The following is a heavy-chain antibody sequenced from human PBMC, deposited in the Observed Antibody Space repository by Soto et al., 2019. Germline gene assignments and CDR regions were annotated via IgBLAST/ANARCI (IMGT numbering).Heavy chain of an antibody. Sequence: LRLSCTASGFNFNNYAMHWVRQAPGKGLEWVAVISYDGSNYYYSDSVEGRFTISRDNSKNTLYLQMNSLGVEDAAFYFCARDTRYSSGWYDHWGQGTQVTVSS. CDR1: GFNFNNYA. D-gene: IGHD6-19*01. CDR2: ISYDGSNY. CDR3: ARDTRYSSGWYDH. V-gene: IGHV3-30-3*01. J-gene: IGHJ5*02.